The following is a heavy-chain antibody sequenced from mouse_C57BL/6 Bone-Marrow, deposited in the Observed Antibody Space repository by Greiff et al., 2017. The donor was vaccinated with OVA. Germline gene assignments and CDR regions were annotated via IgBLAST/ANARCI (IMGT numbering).Heavy chain of an antibody. J-gene: IGHJ4*01. Sequence: VKLLESGAELVRPGTSVKVSCKASGYAFTNYLIEWVKQRPGQGLEWIGVINPGSGGTNYNEKFKGKATLTADKSSSTAYMQLSSLTSEDSAVYFCAREGGYYAIDYWGQGTAVTVSS. CDR3: AREGGYYAIDY. CDR2: INPGSGGT. CDR1: GYAFTNYL. V-gene: IGHV1-54*01.